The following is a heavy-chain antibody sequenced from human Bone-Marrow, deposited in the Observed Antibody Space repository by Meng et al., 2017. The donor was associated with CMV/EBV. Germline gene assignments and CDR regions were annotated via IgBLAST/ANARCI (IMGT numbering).Heavy chain of an antibody. CDR2: ISYDGRNK. CDR1: GFIFSNYA. J-gene: IGHJ6*02. D-gene: IGHD3-3*01. CDR3: ARGVYDFWSGYSSYYYAMDL. V-gene: IGHV3-30*04. Sequence: GESLKISCAASGFIFSNYALHWVRQAPVKGLEWVALISYDGRNKYYADSVKGRFTISSDTSKNTLYLQMNSLRAEDTAVYYCARGVYDFWSGYSSYYYAMDLWGQGTTVTVSS.